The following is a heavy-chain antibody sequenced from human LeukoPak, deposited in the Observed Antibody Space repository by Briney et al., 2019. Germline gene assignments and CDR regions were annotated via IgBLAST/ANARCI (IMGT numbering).Heavy chain of an antibody. CDR3: ARSGYYGSGRYYYYYMDV. V-gene: IGHV1-69*05. Sequence: GASVKVSCKASGYTFTGYYMHWVRQAPGQGLEWMGRIIPIFGTANYAQKFQGRVTITTDESTSTAYMELSSLRSEDTAVYYCARSGYYGSGRYYYYYMDVWGKGTTVTVSS. CDR2: IIPIFGTA. CDR1: GYTFTGYY. J-gene: IGHJ6*03. D-gene: IGHD3-10*01.